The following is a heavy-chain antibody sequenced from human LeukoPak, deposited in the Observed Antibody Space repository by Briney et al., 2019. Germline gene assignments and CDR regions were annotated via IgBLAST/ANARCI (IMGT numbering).Heavy chain of an antibody. J-gene: IGHJ3*02. CDR3: ASAEVEMATWGAFDI. D-gene: IGHD5-24*01. CDR1: GGSISSSSYY. Sequence: SETLSLTCTVSGGSISSSSYYWGWIRQPPGKGLEWIGSIYYSGSTYYNPSLKSRVTISVDTSKNQFSLKLSSVTAADTAVYYCASAEVEMATWGAFDIWGQGTMVTVSS. V-gene: IGHV4-39*01. CDR2: IYYSGST.